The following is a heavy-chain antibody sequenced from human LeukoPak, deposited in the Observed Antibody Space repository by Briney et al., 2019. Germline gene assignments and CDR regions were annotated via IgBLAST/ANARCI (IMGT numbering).Heavy chain of an antibody. CDR1: GFTFSSYA. Sequence: AGGSLRLSCAAPGFTFSSYAMSWVRQAPGKGLEWVSAISGSGGSTYYADSVKGRFTISRDNSKNTLYLQMNSLRAEDTAVYYCAKVSSSGSYPFDYWGQGTLVTVSS. J-gene: IGHJ4*02. CDR3: AKVSSSGSYPFDY. D-gene: IGHD3-10*01. CDR2: ISGSGGST. V-gene: IGHV3-23*01.